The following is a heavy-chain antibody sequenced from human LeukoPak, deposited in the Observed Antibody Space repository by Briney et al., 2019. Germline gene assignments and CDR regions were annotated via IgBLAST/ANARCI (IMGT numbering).Heavy chain of an antibody. CDR1: DGSSSSSS. J-gene: IGHJ5*02. CDR2: IYYSGNT. D-gene: IGHD2-21*01. CDR3: ARRQQTGGDNGLHNWFDP. Sequence: PSETLSLTCTVSDGSSSSSSWNWIRQPPGKGLEWIGYIYYSGNTKYNPSLESRVTISVDTSKNQISLNLRSVTAADTAIYYCARRQQTGGDNGLHNWFDPWGQGTLVTVSS. V-gene: IGHV4-59*08.